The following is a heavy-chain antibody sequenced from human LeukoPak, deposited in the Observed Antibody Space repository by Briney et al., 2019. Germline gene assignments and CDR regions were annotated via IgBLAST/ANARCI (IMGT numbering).Heavy chain of an antibody. D-gene: IGHD3-10*01. Sequence: GASVKVSCKASGYTFTGYYTHWVRQAPGQGLEWMGWINPNSGGTNYAQKFQGRVTMTRDTSISTAYMELSRLRSDDTAVYYCALSGAHSGNPPDYWGQGTLVTVSS. J-gene: IGHJ4*02. CDR1: GYTFTGYY. CDR2: INPNSGGT. CDR3: ALSGAHSGNPPDY. V-gene: IGHV1-2*02.